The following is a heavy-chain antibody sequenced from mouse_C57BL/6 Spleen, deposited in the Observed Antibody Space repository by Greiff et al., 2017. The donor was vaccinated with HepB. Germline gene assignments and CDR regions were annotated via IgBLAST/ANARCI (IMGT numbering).Heavy chain of an antibody. CDR1: GFTFSDYY. Sequence: EVKVVESEGGLVQPGSSMKLSCTASGFTFSDYYMAWVRQVPEKGLEWVANINYDGSSTYYLDSLKSRFIISRDNAKNILYLQMSSLKSEDTATYYCARVYGNYGFAYWGQGTLVTVSA. V-gene: IGHV5-16*01. CDR2: INYDGSST. J-gene: IGHJ3*01. D-gene: IGHD2-1*01. CDR3: ARVYGNYGFAY.